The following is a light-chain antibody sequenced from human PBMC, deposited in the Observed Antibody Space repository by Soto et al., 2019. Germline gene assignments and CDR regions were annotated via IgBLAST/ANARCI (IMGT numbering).Light chain of an antibody. CDR1: SSNFGAGYD. CDR3: QSYDSSLSGSRV. J-gene: IGLJ1*01. Sequence: QAVVTQPPSVSGAPGQRVTISCTGSSSNFGAGYDVHWYQQLPGTAPKLLIYGDSNRPSGVPDRFSGSKSGTSASLAITGLQAEDEADYYCQSYDSSLSGSRVFGTGTKVTVL. V-gene: IGLV1-40*01. CDR2: GDS.